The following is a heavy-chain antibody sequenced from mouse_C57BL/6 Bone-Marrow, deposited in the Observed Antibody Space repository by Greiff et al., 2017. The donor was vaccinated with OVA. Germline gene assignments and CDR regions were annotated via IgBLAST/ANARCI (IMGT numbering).Heavy chain of an antibody. CDR1: GYTFTSYG. V-gene: IGHV1-81*01. CDR2: IYPRSGNT. CDR3: ARRDAY. J-gene: IGHJ3*01. Sequence: VKLVESGAELARPGASVKLSCKASGYTFTSYGISWVKQRTGQGLEWIGEIYPRSGNTYYNEKIKGKATMTADKSSRTAYMELRSLTSEDSAVYFCARRDAYWGQGTLVTVSA.